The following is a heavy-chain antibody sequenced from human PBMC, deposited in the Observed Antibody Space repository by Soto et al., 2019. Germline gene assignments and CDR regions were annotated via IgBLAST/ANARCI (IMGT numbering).Heavy chain of an antibody. J-gene: IGHJ5*02. CDR3: GRLTGYNNGKRWLDP. D-gene: IGHD5-12*01. CDR2: IYFSGSA. V-gene: IGHV4-39*01. Sequence: SETLSLTCTVSGGSIRSSRYSWGWIRQPPGQGLEWVGTIYFSGSAYYNPSLKSRVSISVDTSQNQFSLRLTSVTASDTAVYFCGRLTGYNNGKRWLDPWGQGTQVTVSS. CDR1: GGSIRSSRYS.